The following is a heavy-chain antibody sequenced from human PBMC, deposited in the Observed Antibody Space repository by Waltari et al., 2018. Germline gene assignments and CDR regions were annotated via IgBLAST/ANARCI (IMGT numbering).Heavy chain of an antibody. CDR3: ATLPIPLELWYFDL. CDR2: LHYGGIS. V-gene: IGHV4-39*01. J-gene: IGHJ2*01. D-gene: IGHD1-7*01. CDR1: GVSISTSRYY. Sequence: QLQLQESGPGLVNPSETLSLTCTVSGVSISTSRYYWGWLRQPPGKGLDWIGSLHYGGISYFNPSLKSRVTISVDTSKNQFSLKLTSVTAADTAVYYCATLPIPLELWYFDLWGRGTLVTVSS.